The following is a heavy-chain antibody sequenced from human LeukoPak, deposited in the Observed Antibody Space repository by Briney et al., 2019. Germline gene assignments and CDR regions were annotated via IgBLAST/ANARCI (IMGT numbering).Heavy chain of an antibody. CDR2: IYYSGNT. Sequence: SETLSLTCTVSGGSISSYYWTWVRQPPGKGLEWIGYIYYSGNTNYNPSLKSRVTISVDTSKNQFSLKLSSVTAADTAIYYCARRIDSRGWYRDDYWGQGTLVTVPS. CDR1: GGSISSYY. CDR3: ARRIDSRGWYRDDY. V-gene: IGHV4-59*08. J-gene: IGHJ4*02. D-gene: IGHD6-19*01.